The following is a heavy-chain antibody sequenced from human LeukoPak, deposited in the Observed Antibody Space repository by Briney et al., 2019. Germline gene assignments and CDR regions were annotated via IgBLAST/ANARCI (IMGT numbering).Heavy chain of an antibody. CDR2: IWYDGTNK. Sequence: GRSLRLSCAASGFTFSSYGMHWVRQAPGKGLEWVAVIWYDGTNKNYADSVKGRFTISRDNSKNTLYLQMNSLRAEDTAVYYCARWYYHDTSASPDYWGQGTLVTVSS. CDR3: ARWYYHDTSASPDY. V-gene: IGHV3-33*01. J-gene: IGHJ4*02. D-gene: IGHD3-22*01. CDR1: GFTFSSYG.